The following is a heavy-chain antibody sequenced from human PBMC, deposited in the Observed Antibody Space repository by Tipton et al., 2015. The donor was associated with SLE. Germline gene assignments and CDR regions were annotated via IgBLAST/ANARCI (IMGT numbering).Heavy chain of an antibody. Sequence: SLRLSCAASGFTLSNYAMSWVRQAPGKGLEWVSVIYSGGRTYNADSVKGRFTISRDNSKNTPYLQMNSLRAEDTAVYYCAKVSSSIFGVVISFFDYWGQRTLVSVSS. V-gene: IGHV3-23*03. CDR2: IYSGGRT. CDR1: GFTLSNYA. J-gene: IGHJ4*02. CDR3: AKVSSSIFGVVISFFDY. D-gene: IGHD3-3*01.